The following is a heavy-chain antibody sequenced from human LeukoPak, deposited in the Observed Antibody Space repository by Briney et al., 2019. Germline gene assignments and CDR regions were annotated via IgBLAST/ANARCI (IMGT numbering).Heavy chain of an antibody. Sequence: GGSLRLSCVVSGLTFSNYWMIWVRQAPGKGLEWVSYISSSSSTIYYADSVKGRFTTSRDNAKNSLYLQMNSLRAEDTAVYYCARDDYREWGQGTLVTVSS. CDR2: ISSSSSTI. V-gene: IGHV3-48*01. CDR3: ARDDYRE. CDR1: GLTFSNYW. D-gene: IGHD4/OR15-4a*01. J-gene: IGHJ4*02.